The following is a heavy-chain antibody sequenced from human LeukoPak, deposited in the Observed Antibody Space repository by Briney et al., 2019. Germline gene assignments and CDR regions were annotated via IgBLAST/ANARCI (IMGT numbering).Heavy chain of an antibody. CDR2: INSDGTTT. CDR1: GFTFNNGP. CDR3: ARGDAYALNY. D-gene: IGHD2-2*01. V-gene: IGHV3-74*01. J-gene: IGHJ4*02. Sequence: GGSLRLSCAASGFTFNNGPMSWVRQAPGKGLEWVSRINSDGTTTAYADSVKGRFTISRDNAKNTLYLQMNSLRAEDTAVYYCARGDAYALNYWGQGTLVTVSS.